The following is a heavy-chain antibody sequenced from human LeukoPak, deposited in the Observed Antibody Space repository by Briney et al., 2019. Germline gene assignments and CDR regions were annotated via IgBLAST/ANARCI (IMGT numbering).Heavy chain of an antibody. D-gene: IGHD3-22*01. CDR2: INPNSGGT. CDR3: ARDMSYDSIGVNQDYFDY. V-gene: IGHV1-2*02. CDR1: GYTFTGYY. Sequence: GASVKVSCKASGYTFTGYYMHWVRQAPGQGLEWMGCINPNSGGTNYAQKVQGRVTMTRDTSISTAYMELSRLRSDDTAVYYCARDMSYDSIGVNQDYFDYWGQGTLVTVSS. J-gene: IGHJ4*02.